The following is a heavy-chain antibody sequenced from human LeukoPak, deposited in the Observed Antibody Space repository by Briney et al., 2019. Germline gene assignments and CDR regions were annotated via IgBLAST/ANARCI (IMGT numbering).Heavy chain of an antibody. D-gene: IGHD2-15*01. CDR1: GGSISSGGYS. Sequence: PSETLSLTCAVSGGSISSGGYSWSWIRQPPGKGLEWIGYIYHSGSTYYNPSLKSRVTISVDRSKNQFSLKLSSVTAADTAVYYCARACRGGEVVVAPPCYWGQGTLVTASS. CDR2: IYHSGST. CDR3: ARACRGGEVVVAPPCY. V-gene: IGHV4-30-2*01. J-gene: IGHJ4*02.